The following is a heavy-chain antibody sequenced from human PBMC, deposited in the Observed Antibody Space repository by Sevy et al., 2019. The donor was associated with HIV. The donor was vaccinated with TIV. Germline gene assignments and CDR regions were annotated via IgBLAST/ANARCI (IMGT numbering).Heavy chain of an antibody. J-gene: IGHJ4*02. CDR2: IWYDGSNK. D-gene: IGHD5-12*01. V-gene: IGHV3-33*01. CDR3: ARGDREGYENGGNYFDY. Sequence: GGSLRLSCAASGFTFTSYAMHWVRQAPGKGLEWVAVIWYDGSNKYYADSVKGRFTISRDTSKNTLFLLMNNLRAEDTAVYYCARGDREGYENGGNYFDYWGQGTLVTVSS. CDR1: GFTFTSYA.